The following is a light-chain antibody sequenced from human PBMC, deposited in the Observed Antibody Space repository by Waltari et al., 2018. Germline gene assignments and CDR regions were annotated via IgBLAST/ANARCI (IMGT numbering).Light chain of an antibody. CDR2: AAS. Sequence: DIQMTQSPSSLSASVVDRVTITCRASQSISNYLNWYQQKVGKAPKLLIYAASTLQSGVPSRFSGSGSGTDFTLTISSLQAEDFATYYCQQSYSTPRTFGQGTKVEIK. CDR1: QSISNY. V-gene: IGKV1-39*01. J-gene: IGKJ1*01. CDR3: QQSYSTPRT.